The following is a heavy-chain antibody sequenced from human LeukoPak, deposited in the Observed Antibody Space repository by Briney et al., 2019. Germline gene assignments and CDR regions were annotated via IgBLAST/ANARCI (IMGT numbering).Heavy chain of an antibody. CDR1: GFTFDDYG. D-gene: IGHD6-19*01. J-gene: IGHJ4*02. Sequence: GSLRLSCAASGFTFDDYGMSWVRQAPGKGLEWIGEIYHSGSTNYNPSLKSRVTISVDKSKNQFSLKLSSVTAADTAVYYCARDRVLAVAGTAYFDYWGQGTLVTVSS. CDR2: IYHSGST. CDR3: ARDRVLAVAGTAYFDY. V-gene: IGHV4-4*02.